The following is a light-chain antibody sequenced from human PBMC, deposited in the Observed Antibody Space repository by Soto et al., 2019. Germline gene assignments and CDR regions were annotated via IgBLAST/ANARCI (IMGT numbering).Light chain of an antibody. Sequence: MVLTQSPGTLSVSPGERATRSWRAGQMVSNTYVAWYQQKPGQAPRLLIYGASNRATGIPDRFSGSGSVTDFTLTISRLEPEDFAVYYCQQYGSSGTFGQGTKVDIK. CDR2: GAS. J-gene: IGKJ1*01. V-gene: IGKV3-20*01. CDR3: QQYGSSGT. CDR1: QMVSNTY.